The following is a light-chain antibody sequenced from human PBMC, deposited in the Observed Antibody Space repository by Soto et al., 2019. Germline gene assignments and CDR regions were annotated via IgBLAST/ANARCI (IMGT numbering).Light chain of an antibody. CDR1: QDINKN. J-gene: IGKJ5*01. CDR3: LQANSFPIT. CDR2: DAS. Sequence: DIQMTQSPSSLSASVGDRFTITCQASQDINKNLIWYQQKPGKAPKLLIYDASDLETGVPSRFSGSGSGTEFILTISSLQPDDFATYYCLQANSFPITFGQGTRLEIK. V-gene: IGKV1-33*01.